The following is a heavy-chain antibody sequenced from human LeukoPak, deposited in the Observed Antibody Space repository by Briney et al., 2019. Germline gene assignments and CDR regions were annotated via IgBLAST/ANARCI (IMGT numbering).Heavy chain of an antibody. CDR2: IKKKSDGGTT. D-gene: IGHD1-14*01. CDR3: TTEASGKYGVDG. CDR1: GFTFSDVR. J-gene: IGHJ6*02. Sequence: GGSLRLSCAASGFTFSDVRMTWVRQAPGKGLEWVGHIKKKSDGGTTDYAAPVKGRFSISRDDSENMLYLQMNSLQTEDTAVYYCTTEASGKYGVDGWGPGTTVTVSS. V-gene: IGHV3-15*01.